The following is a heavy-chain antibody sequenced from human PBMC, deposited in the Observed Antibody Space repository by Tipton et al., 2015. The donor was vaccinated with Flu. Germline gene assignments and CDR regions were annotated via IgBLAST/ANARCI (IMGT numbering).Heavy chain of an antibody. CDR1: GVVVNNNY. CDR3: ARERSDYYDSREGDALDL. V-gene: IGHV3-66*01. Sequence: SLRLSCAASGVVVNNNYMTWVRQAPGKGLEWVSVIYGGDATYYADSVKGRFTISRDNFKNTVYLQLNSLRAEDTALYYCARERSDYYDSREGDALDLWGQGTTVTVSS. D-gene: IGHD3-22*01. CDR2: IYGGDAT. J-gene: IGHJ3*01.